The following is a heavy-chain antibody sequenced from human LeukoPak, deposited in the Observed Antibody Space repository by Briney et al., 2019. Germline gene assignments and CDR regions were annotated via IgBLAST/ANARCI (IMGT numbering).Heavy chain of an antibody. CDR2: ISYDGSNK. CDR3: AKLGDYGSGSYNY. J-gene: IGHJ4*02. D-gene: IGHD3-10*01. Sequence: VRSLRLSCAASGFTFSSYGMHWVRQAPGKGLERVAVISYDGSNKYYADSVKGRFTISRDNSKNTLYLQMNSLRAEDTAVYYCAKLGDYGSGSYNYWGQGTLVTVSS. V-gene: IGHV3-30*18. CDR1: GFTFSSYG.